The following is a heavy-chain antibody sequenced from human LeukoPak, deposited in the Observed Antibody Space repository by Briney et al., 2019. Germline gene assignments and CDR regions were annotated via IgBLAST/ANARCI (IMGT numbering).Heavy chain of an antibody. J-gene: IGHJ6*03. CDR1: GYTFTGYY. CDR3: ASRSPTYYDFWSGYSPPVVYMDV. Sequence: ASVKVSCKASGYTFTGYYMHWVRQAPGQGLEWMGWINPNSGGTNYAQKFQGRVTMTRDTSISTAYMELSRLRSDDTAVYYCASRSPTYYDFWSGYSPPVVYMDVWGKGTTVTVSS. CDR2: INPNSGGT. D-gene: IGHD3-3*01. V-gene: IGHV1-2*02.